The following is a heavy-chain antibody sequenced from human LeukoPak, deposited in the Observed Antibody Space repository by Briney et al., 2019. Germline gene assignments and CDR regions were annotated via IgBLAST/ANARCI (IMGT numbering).Heavy chain of an antibody. D-gene: IGHD6-13*01. CDR3: ARTTAAATFDY. CDR2: IFASEST. V-gene: IGHV4-4*07. J-gene: IGHJ4*02. Sequence: SETLSLTCTVSGGSISSYYWSWIWQPAGKGLEWIGRIFASESTNYNPSLKSRVTMSVDTSKNQFSLKLSSVTAADTAVYYCARTTAAATFDYWGQGTLVTVSS. CDR1: GGSISSYY.